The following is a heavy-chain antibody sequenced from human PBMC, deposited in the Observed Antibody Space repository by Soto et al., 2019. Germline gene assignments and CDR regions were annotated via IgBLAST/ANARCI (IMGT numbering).Heavy chain of an antibody. CDR1: GYTFTSYS. Sequence: ASVKVSCKASGYTFTSYSMHWVRQAPGQRLEWMGWLNAGNGNTKYSQKFQGRVTITRDTSASTAYMELSSLRSEDTALYYCARFIGGAYGMDVWGQGTTVTVS. CDR3: ARFIGGAYGMDV. V-gene: IGHV1-3*01. CDR2: LNAGNGNT. D-gene: IGHD2-15*01. J-gene: IGHJ6*02.